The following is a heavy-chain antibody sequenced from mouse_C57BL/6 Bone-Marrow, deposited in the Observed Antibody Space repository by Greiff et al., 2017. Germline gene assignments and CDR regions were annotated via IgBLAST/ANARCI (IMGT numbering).Heavy chain of an antibody. CDR1: GFTFSDYG. D-gene: IGHD2-9*01. Sequence: EVKLVESGGGLVKPGGSLKLSCAASGFTFSDYGMHWVRQAPEKGLEWVAYISSGSSTIYYADTVKGRFTISRDNAKNTLFLQMTSLRSEDTAMYYCAWSLLWLYWYFAVRRTATTVPVSS. CDR2: ISSGSSTI. CDR3: AWSLLWLYWYFAV. V-gene: IGHV5-17*01. J-gene: IGHJ1*03.